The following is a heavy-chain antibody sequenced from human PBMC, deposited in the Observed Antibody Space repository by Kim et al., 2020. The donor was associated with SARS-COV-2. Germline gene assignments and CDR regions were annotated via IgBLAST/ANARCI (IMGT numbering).Heavy chain of an antibody. CDR3: ARDPLLWFGAQGGVFDG. D-gene: IGHD3-10*01. CDR1: GDSLNRHY. J-gene: IGHJ3*01. Sequence: ETLSLNCTLSGDSLNRHYWSWIRQPPGKGLEWIGYIYFGGKTKYNPSLESRVTMSVDRSRKLLSLQLRSVTAADTAVYFCARDPLLWFGAQGGVFDGWG. V-gene: IGHV4-59*11. CDR2: IYFGGKT.